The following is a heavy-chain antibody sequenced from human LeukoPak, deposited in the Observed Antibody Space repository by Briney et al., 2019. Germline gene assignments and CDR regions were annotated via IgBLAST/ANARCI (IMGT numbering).Heavy chain of an antibody. Sequence: SETLSLTCTVSGVSIITSNSYWGWIRQPPGKGLEWIGSIYYTGSTYYNASLKSQVSISIDTSKNQFSLRLTSVTAADTAVYFCARQTGSGLFILPGGQGTLVTVSS. CDR2: IYYTGST. D-gene: IGHD3/OR15-3a*01. CDR3: ARQTGSGLFILP. V-gene: IGHV4-39*01. J-gene: IGHJ4*02. CDR1: GVSIITSNSY.